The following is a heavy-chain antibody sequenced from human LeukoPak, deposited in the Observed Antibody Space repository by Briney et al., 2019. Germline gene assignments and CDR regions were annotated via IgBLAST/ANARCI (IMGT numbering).Heavy chain of an antibody. D-gene: IGHD3-10*01. J-gene: IGHJ4*02. CDR1: GGXFSSYY. CDR3: ARKPIFASGRHWYYFDN. CDR2: ITYSGST. Sequence: SETLSLTCADYGGXFSSYYWSWIRQPPVKGLDWIGEITYSGSTNYNPSLKSRVTISVDTSKIQFSLKLTSVTAADTAVYYCARKPIFASGRHWYYFDNWGQGTLVTVSS. V-gene: IGHV4-34*01.